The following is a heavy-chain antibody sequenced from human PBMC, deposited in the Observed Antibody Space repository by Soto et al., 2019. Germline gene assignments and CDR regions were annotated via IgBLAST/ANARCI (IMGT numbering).Heavy chain of an antibody. D-gene: IGHD2-15*01. CDR2: IIPIFGTA. J-gene: IGHJ5*02. V-gene: IGHV1-69*13. CDR3: ERWGGSSTAQFPFDH. CDR1: GGTFSSYA. Sequence: ASVKVSCKASGGTFSSYAISWVRQAPGQGLEWMGGIIPIFGTANYAQKFQGRVTITADESTSTAYMELSSLRSEDTHVYYCERWGGSSTAQFPFDHWGQGTLVTVSS.